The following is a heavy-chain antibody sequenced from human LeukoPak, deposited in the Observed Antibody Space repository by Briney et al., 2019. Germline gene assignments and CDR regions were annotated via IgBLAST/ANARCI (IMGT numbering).Heavy chain of an antibody. D-gene: IGHD5-18*01. V-gene: IGHV3-23*01. CDR1: GFIFNTYA. CDR3: AKGPNGYNPYYFDY. J-gene: IGHJ4*02. Sequence: PGGSLRLSCVASGFIFNTYAMTWVRQAPGKGLEWVSVITGSGSHTYYTDSVKGRFTISRDNSKNTLYLQMNSLRDEDTAIYYCAKGPNGYNPYYFDYWGQGTLVTVSS. CDR2: ITGSGSHT.